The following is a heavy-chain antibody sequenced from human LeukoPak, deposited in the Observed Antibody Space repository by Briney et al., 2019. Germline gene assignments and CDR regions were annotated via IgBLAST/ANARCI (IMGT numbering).Heavy chain of an antibody. CDR1: SGSISGHY. V-gene: IGHV4-4*07. CDR2: IYTSGAT. Sequence: KPSETLSLTCTVTSGSISGHYWSWIRQPAGKEMQWIGRIYTSGATNYNPSLKSRVTMSIDTSKKGFTLKLTSVTAADTAVYYCARDQYFDFWSSTATPYYFDYWGQGTLVTVSS. CDR3: ARDQYFDFWSSTATPYYFDY. D-gene: IGHD3-3*01. J-gene: IGHJ4*02.